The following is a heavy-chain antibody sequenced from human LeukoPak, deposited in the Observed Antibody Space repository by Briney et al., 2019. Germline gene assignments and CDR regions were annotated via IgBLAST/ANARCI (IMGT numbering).Heavy chain of an antibody. CDR2: INPKNAGT. J-gene: IGHJ4*02. CDR3: ARSPHILTGENFDY. V-gene: IGHV1-2*02. D-gene: IGHD3-9*01. Sequence: ASVKVSCKASGYTFTGYYMHWVRQAPGQGLEWMGWINPKNAGTNYAQKFQGRVTMTRDTSISTAYMELSRLRSDDTALYYCARSPHILTGENFDYWGQGTLVTVSS. CDR1: GYTFTGYY.